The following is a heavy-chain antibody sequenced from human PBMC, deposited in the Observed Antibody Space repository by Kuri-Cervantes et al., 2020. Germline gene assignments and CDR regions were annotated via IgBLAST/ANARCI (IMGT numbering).Heavy chain of an antibody. J-gene: IGHJ6*03. Sequence: GESLKISCAASGFTFSSYGMHWVRQAPGKGLEWVAFIRYDGSNKYYADSVKGRFTISRDNSKNTLYLQMNSLRAEDTALYYCAREDYYYMGVWGKGTTVTVSS. CDR3: AREDYYYMGV. CDR1: GFTFSSYG. CDR2: IRYDGSNK. V-gene: IGHV3-30*02.